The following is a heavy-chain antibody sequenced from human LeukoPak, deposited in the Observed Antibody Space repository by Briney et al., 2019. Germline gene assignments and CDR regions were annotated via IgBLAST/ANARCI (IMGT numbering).Heavy chain of an antibody. V-gene: IGHV1-2*02. CDR1: GYTFTGYY. J-gene: IGHJ4*02. CDR2: INPNSGGT. CDR3: ARASYHRPIYYDSSGYYWLDY. D-gene: IGHD3-22*01. Sequence: GSVKILSKASGYTFTGYYMHWVRQAPGQGLEWMGWINPNSGGTNYAQKFQGRVSMTRDASISTAYMELSRLRSDDTAVYYCARASYHRPIYYDSSGYYWLDYWGQGILVTVSS.